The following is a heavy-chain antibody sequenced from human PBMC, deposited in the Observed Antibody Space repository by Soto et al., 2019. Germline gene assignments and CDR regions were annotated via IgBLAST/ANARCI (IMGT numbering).Heavy chain of an antibody. J-gene: IGHJ3*02. D-gene: IGHD3-22*01. CDR2: ISYDGSNK. CDR3: YTYYYDSSGPYQDAFDI. Sequence: LRLSCAASGFTFSSYGMHWVRQAPGKGLEWVAVISYDGSNKYYADSVKGRFTISRDNSKNTLYLQMNSLRAEDTAVYYCYTYYYDSSGPYQDAFDIWGQGTMVTVSS. CDR1: GFTFSSYG. V-gene: IGHV3-30*03.